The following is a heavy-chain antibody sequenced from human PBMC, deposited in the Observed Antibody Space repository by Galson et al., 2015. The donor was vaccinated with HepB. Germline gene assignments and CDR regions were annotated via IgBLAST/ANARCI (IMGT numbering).Heavy chain of an antibody. J-gene: IGHJ6*02. CDR2: ISYDGSNK. Sequence: SLRLSCAASGFTFSSYAMHWVRQAPSKGLEWVAVISYDGSNKYYADSVKGRFTISRDNSKNTLYLQMNSLRAEDTAVYYCARDYASSWYFNHYYGMDVWGQGTTVTVSS. V-gene: IGHV3-30*04. D-gene: IGHD6-13*01. CDR1: GFTFSSYA. CDR3: ARDYASSWYFNHYYGMDV.